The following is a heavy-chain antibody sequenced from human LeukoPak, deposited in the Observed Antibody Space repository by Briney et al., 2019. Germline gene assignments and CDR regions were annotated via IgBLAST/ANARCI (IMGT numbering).Heavy chain of an antibody. D-gene: IGHD3-16*01. CDR2: ISGSGGST. Sequence: PGGSLRLSCAASGFTFSSYAMSWVRQAPGKGLEWVSAISGSGGSTYYADSVKGRFTISRDNSKNTLYLQMNSLRAEDTAVYYCAKDLTSGATRLAAMGTHAFDIWGQGTMDTVSS. CDR1: GFTFSSYA. J-gene: IGHJ3*02. CDR3: AKDLTSGATRLAAMGTHAFDI. V-gene: IGHV3-23*01.